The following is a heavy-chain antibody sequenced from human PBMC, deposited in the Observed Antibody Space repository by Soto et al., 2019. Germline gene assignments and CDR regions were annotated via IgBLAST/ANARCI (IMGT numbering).Heavy chain of an antibody. D-gene: IGHD2-15*01. CDR1: GGSISSGVYY. CDR2: IYYSGST. J-gene: IGHJ4*02. CDR3: AREYCSGGSCYSAFYPPRKYYFDY. Sequence: SETLSLTCTVSGGSISSGVYYWSWIRQHPGKGLEWIGYIYYSGSTYYNPSLKSRVTISVDTSKNQFSLKLSSVTAADTAVYYCAREYCSGGSCYSAFYPPRKYYFDYWGQGTLVTVSS. V-gene: IGHV4-31*03.